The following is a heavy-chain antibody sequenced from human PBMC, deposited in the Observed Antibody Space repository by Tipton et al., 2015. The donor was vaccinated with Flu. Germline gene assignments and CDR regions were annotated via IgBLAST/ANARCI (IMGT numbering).Heavy chain of an antibody. J-gene: IGHJ4*02. CDR2: IISPTGGT. V-gene: IGHV4-38-2*01. CDR3: ARLSYYDADLKNFYFDY. Sequence: TLSLTCVVSGFSISSGYYWGWIRQPPGKGLEWLGSIISPTGGTYYNPPLKSRVTLSVDTAKSQFSLMLRSVTAADTAIYYCARLSYYDADLKNFYFDYWGQGALVTVSS. CDR1: GFSISSGYY. D-gene: IGHD3-3*01.